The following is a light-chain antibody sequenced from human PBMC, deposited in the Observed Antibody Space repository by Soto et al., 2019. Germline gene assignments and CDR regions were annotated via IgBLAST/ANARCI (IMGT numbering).Light chain of an antibody. CDR2: EVT. J-gene: IGLJ1*01. V-gene: IGLV2-23*02. CDR3: CSDAGSSSYV. CDR1: SSDVWSFNF. Sequence: QSVLTQPASVSGSLGQSITISCTRPSSDVWSFNFVSWYQQHPDKAPQVLIYEVTKRPPGVSNRFSGSKSGNTASLTISGLQADDETDYYCCSDAGSSSYVFVTGTKVTVL.